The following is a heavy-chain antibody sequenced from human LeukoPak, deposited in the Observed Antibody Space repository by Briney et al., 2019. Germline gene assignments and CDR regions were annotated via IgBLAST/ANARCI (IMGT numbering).Heavy chain of an antibody. CDR2: IYPGDSDT. D-gene: IGHD3-22*01. Sequence: GESLKISCKGSGYSFTSYWIGWVRQMPGKGLEGMGIIYPGDSDTRYSPSFQGHVTISADKSISTAYLQWSSLKASDTAMYYCARQGDYYDSSGYYEEGYFDYWGQGTLVTVSS. CDR1: GYSFTSYW. J-gene: IGHJ4*02. CDR3: ARQGDYYDSSGYYEEGYFDY. V-gene: IGHV5-51*01.